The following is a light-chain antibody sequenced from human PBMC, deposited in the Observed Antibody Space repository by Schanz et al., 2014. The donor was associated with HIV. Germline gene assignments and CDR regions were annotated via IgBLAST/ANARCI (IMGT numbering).Light chain of an antibody. V-gene: IGLV2-14*01. Sequence: SALTQPASVSGSPGQSITISCTGTSSDVGGYNFVSWYQQHPGKAPKLMIYEVSKRPSGVPDRFSGSGSGTSASLAISGLQSEDEADYYCAGWDDSLKVWVFGGGTKLTVL. CDR2: EVS. CDR1: SSDVGGYNF. CDR3: AGWDDSLKVWV. J-gene: IGLJ3*02.